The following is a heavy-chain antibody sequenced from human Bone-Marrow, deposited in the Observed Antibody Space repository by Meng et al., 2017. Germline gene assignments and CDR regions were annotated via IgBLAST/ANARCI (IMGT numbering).Heavy chain of an antibody. V-gene: IGHV4-39*07. CDR2: IYYSGST. Sequence: SETLSLTCTVSGGSISSSSYYWGWIRQPPGKGLEWIGSIYYSGSTYYNPSLKSRVTISVDTSTNQFSLKLSSVTAADTAVYYCARDFVGYYGSGSYYNLGFDPWGQGTLVTVSS. D-gene: IGHD3-10*01. J-gene: IGHJ5*02. CDR3: ARDFVGYYGSGSYYNLGFDP. CDR1: GGSISSSSYY.